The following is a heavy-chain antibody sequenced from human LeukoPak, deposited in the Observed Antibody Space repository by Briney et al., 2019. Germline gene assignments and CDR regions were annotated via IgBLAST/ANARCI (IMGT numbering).Heavy chain of an antibody. CDR1: GFTFSSYA. V-gene: IGHV3-23*01. Sequence: PGGSLRLSCAASGFTFSSYAMSWVRQAPGKGLEWVSAISGSGGSTYYADSVKGRFTISRDNSKNTLYLQMNSLRAEDTAVYYCAKDLSYSSSWYSRTNDYWGQGTLVTVSS. D-gene: IGHD6-13*01. CDR2: ISGSGGST. J-gene: IGHJ4*02. CDR3: AKDLSYSSSWYSRTNDY.